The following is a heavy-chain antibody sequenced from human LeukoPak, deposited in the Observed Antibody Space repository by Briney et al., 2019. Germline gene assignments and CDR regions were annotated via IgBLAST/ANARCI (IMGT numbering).Heavy chain of an antibody. Sequence: SETLSLTCTVSGGSISSYYWSWIRQPPGKGLEWIGYIYYSGSTNYNPSLKSRVTISVDTSKNQFSLKLSSVTAADTAVYYCAGVGIAVADYYFDYWGQGTLATVSS. D-gene: IGHD6-19*01. CDR1: GGSISSYY. V-gene: IGHV4-59*01. J-gene: IGHJ4*02. CDR2: IYYSGST. CDR3: AGVGIAVADYYFDY.